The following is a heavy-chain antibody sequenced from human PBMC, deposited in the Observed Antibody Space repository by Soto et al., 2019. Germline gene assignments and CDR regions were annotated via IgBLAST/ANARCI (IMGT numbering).Heavy chain of an antibody. CDR3: ARTHSSSWKSTFDY. V-gene: IGHV4-59*01. D-gene: IGHD6-13*01. J-gene: IGHJ4*02. CDR2: IYYSGST. Sequence: SETLSLTCTVSGGSISSYYWIWIRQPPGKGLEWIGYIYYSGSTNYNPSLKSRVTISVDTSKNQFSLKLSSVTAADTAVYYCARTHSSSWKSTFDYWGQGTLVTVSS. CDR1: GGSISSYY.